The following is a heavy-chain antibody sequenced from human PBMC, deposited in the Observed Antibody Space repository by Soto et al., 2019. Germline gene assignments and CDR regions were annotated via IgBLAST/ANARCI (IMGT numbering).Heavy chain of an antibody. CDR2: INHSGST. J-gene: IGHJ6*02. CDR1: GGSFSGYY. V-gene: IGHV4-34*01. Sequence: QVQLQQWGAGLLKPSETLSLTCAVYGGSFSGYYWSWIRQPPGKGLEWIGEINHSGSTNYNPSLKSRVTISVDTSKNQFSLKLSSVTAADTAVYYCARVKVYARYYYYYGMDVWGQGTTVTVSS. D-gene: IGHD2-8*01. CDR3: ARVKVYARYYYYYGMDV.